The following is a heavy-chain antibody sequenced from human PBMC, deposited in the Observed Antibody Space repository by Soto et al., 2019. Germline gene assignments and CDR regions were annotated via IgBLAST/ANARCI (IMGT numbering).Heavy chain of an antibody. CDR3: VSFTGDPPGGSLDF. J-gene: IGHJ4*03. CDR1: GDSVSSNSAA. CDR2: TYHRSKWYN. D-gene: IGHD3-10*01. V-gene: IGHV6-1*01. Sequence: PSQTLSLTCAISGDSVSSNSAAWNWIRQSPSRGLEWLGRTYHRSKWYNDYALSLRGRISVNPDTSRNQFSLQMNSVTPEDTALYYCVSFTGDPPGGSLDFWCQAPLVT.